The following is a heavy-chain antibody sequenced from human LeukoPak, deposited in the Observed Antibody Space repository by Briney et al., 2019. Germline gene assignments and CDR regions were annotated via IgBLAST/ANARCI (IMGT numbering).Heavy chain of an antibody. CDR3: ARQGGSTWSHFDY. J-gene: IGHJ4*02. V-gene: IGHV4-59*08. CDR1: GASIGRYY. D-gene: IGHD6-13*01. Sequence: SETLSLTCTVSGASIGRYYWSWIRQSPGKGLEWIGNIYYRGGTNYGPSFKSRVTISLDTSKSQFSLELKSVTAADTAMYYCARQGGSTWSHFDYWGQGTLVAVSS. CDR2: IYYRGGT.